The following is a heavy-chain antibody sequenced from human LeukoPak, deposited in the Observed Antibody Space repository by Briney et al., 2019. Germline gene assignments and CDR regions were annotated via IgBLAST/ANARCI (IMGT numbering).Heavy chain of an antibody. J-gene: IGHJ4*02. D-gene: IGHD3-22*01. CDR1: GGSITGSTYY. Sequence: PSETLSLTCTVSGGSITGSTYYWGWIRQPPGKGLEWIVSVIHSGTTYYNPSLRSRVIVSMDTSKKQFSLRLSSVTAADTAVYYCARHDYDSSGHRRDYYFDYWSQGTLVTVSS. V-gene: IGHV4-39*01. CDR3: ARHDYDSSGHRRDYYFDY. CDR2: VIHSGTT.